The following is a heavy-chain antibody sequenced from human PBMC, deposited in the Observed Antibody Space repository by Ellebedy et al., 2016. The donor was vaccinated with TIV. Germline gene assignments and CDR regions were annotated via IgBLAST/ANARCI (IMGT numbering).Heavy chain of an antibody. V-gene: IGHV3-23*01. CDR3: AKSGLSLGDAFDI. J-gene: IGHJ3*02. Sequence: PGGFLRLSCAASGFTFSSYAMSWVRQAPGKGLEWVSAISGSGGSTYYADSVKGRFTISRDNSKNPLYLQMNSLRAEDTAVYYCAKSGLSLGDAFDIWGQGTMVTVSS. CDR2: ISGSGGST. CDR1: GFTFSSYA. D-gene: IGHD1-26*01.